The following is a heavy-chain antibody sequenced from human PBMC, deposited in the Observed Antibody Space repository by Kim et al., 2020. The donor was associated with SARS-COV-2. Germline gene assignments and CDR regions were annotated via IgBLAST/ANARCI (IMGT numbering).Heavy chain of an antibody. Sequence: AQKFQGKGTMTRDTSTSTVYMELSSLRSEDTAVYYCARDRIAARPGDFDYWGQGTLVTVSS. V-gene: IGHV1-46*01. D-gene: IGHD6-6*01. CDR3: ARDRIAARPGDFDY. J-gene: IGHJ4*02.